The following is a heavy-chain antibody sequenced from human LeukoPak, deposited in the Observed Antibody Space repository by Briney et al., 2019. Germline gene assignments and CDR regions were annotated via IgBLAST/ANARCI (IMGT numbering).Heavy chain of an antibody. CDR2: INHSGST. D-gene: IGHD4-17*01. Sequence: SETLSLTCAVYGGSLSGYYWSWIRQPPGKGLEWIGEINHSGSTNYNPSLKSRVTISVDTSKNQFSLKLSSVTAADTAVYYCARGRYGERAEYFHYWGQGTLVTVSS. J-gene: IGHJ1*01. V-gene: IGHV4-34*01. CDR3: ARGRYGERAEYFHY. CDR1: GGSLSGYY.